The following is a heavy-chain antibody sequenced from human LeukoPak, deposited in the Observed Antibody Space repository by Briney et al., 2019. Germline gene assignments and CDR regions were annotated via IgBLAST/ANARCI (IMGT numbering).Heavy chain of an antibody. CDR3: GVVVARGRDY. CDR2: INHSGST. J-gene: IGHJ4*02. D-gene: IGHD2-15*01. Sequence: SETLSLTCAVYGGSFRGYYWSWIRQPPGKGLEWIGEINHSGSTNYNPSLKSRVTISVDTSKNQFSLKLSSVTAADTAVYYCGVVVARGRDYWGQGTLVTVSS. V-gene: IGHV4-34*01. CDR1: GGSFRGYY.